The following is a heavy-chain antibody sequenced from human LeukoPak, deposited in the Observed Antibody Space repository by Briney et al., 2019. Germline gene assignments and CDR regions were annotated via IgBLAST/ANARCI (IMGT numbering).Heavy chain of an antibody. CDR2: IYTSGST. Sequence: PSETLSLTCTVSGGSISSGSYYWSWIRQLAGKGLEWIGRIYTSGSTNYNPSLKSRVTISVDTSKNQFSLKLSSVTAADTAVYYCARGPLWYYFDYWGQGTLVTVSS. CDR1: GGSISSGSYY. D-gene: IGHD2-8*02. CDR3: ARGPLWYYFDY. J-gene: IGHJ4*02. V-gene: IGHV4-61*02.